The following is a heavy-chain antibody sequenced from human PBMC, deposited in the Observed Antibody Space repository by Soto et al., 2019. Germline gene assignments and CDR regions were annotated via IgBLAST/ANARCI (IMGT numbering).Heavy chain of an antibody. D-gene: IGHD3-10*01. CDR1: GGSISSGGYY. V-gene: IGHV4-31*03. Sequence: QVQLQESGPGLVKPSQTLSLTCTVSGGSISSGGYYWSWIRQHPGKGLEWIGYIYYSGSTYYNPVLKSRVTISENTSKNQFSLKLSSVTAPDTAVYYCARWSPLLWCGPIEVGMDVWGQGTTVTVSS. J-gene: IGHJ6*02. CDR3: ARWSPLLWCGPIEVGMDV. CDR2: IYYSGST.